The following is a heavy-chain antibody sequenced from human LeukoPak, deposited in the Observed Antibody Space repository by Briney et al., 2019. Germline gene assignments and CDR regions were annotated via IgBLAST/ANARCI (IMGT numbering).Heavy chain of an antibody. CDR2: IYASGST. J-gene: IGHJ2*01. V-gene: IGHV4-61*02. Sequence: SETLSLTCTVSGGSISSSNYYWSWVRQSAGKGLEWIGRIYASGSTNYNPSLKSRVTISVDTSRNQFSLKLSSVTAADTAVYYCARDSYYDFWSGYSPYWYFDLWGRGTLVTVSS. D-gene: IGHD3-3*01. CDR1: GGSISSSNYY. CDR3: ARDSYYDFWSGYSPYWYFDL.